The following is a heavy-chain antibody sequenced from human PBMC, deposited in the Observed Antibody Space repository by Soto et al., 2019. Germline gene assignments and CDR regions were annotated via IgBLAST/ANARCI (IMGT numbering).Heavy chain of an antibody. Sequence: GGSLRLSCAASGFTFSSYPMHWVRQVPGKGLEHVSSTSGDGRIMYYLDSVKGRFTISRDNSKNTLYLQMGSLRTEDMAVYYCASGRAAYYFDYWRQGALVTVSS. CDR2: TSGDGRIM. CDR1: GFTFSSYP. J-gene: IGHJ4*02. D-gene: IGHD6-25*01. V-gene: IGHV3-64*02. CDR3: ASGRAAYYFDY.